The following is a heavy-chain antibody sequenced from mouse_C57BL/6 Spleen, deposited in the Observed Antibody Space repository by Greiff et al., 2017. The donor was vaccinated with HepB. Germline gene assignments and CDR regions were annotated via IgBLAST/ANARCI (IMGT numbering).Heavy chain of an antibody. CDR3: ARGGSTMVTEDFDV. J-gene: IGHJ1*03. D-gene: IGHD2-2*01. CDR2: IDPSDSET. CDR1: GYTFTSYW. Sequence: QVQLQQPGAELVRPGSSVKLSCKASGYTFTSYWMHWVKQRPIQGLEWIGNIDPSDSETHYNQKFKDKATLTVDKSSSTAYMQLSSLTSEDSAVYYCARGGSTMVTEDFDVWGTGTTVTVSS. V-gene: IGHV1-52*01.